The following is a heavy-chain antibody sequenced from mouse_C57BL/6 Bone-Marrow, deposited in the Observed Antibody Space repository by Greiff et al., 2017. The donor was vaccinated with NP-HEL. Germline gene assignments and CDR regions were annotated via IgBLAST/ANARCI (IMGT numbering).Heavy chain of an antibody. D-gene: IGHD1-1*01. J-gene: IGHJ1*03. CDR1: GYAFSSYW. CDR3: ARSHYYGSLWYFDV. V-gene: IGHV1-80*01. CDR2: IYPGDGDT. Sequence: VKLMESGAELVKPGASVKISCKASGYAFSSYWMNWVKQRPGKGLEWIGQIYPGDGDTNYNGKFKGKATLTADKSSSTAYMQLSSLTSEDSAVYFCARSHYYGSLWYFDVWGTGTTVTVSS.